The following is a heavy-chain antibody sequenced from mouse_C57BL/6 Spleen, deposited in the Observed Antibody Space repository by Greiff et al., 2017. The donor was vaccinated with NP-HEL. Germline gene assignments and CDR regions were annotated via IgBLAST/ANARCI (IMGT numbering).Heavy chain of an antibody. Sequence: QVHVKQPGAELVMPGASVKLSCKASGYTFTSYWMHWVKQRPGQGLEWIGEIDPSDSYTNYNQKFKGKSTLTVDKSSSTAYMQLSSLTSEDSAVYYCARCGYSNHFDYWGQGTTLTVSS. CDR1: GYTFTSYW. J-gene: IGHJ2*01. V-gene: IGHV1-69*01. CDR2: IDPSDSYT. CDR3: ARCGYSNHFDY. D-gene: IGHD2-5*01.